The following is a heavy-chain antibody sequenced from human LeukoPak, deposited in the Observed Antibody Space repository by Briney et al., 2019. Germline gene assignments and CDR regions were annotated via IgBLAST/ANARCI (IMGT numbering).Heavy chain of an antibody. CDR3: AKDPYCSGGSCYKTHTYYFDY. CDR2: IRYDGSNK. J-gene: IGHJ4*02. CDR1: GFTFSSYG. Sequence: GGSLRLSCAASGFTFSSYGMHWVRQAPGKGLERVAFIRYDGSNKYYADSVKGRFTISRDNSKNTLYLQMNSLRAEDTAVYYCAKDPYCSGGSCYKTHTYYFDYWGQGTLVTVSS. D-gene: IGHD2-15*01. V-gene: IGHV3-30*02.